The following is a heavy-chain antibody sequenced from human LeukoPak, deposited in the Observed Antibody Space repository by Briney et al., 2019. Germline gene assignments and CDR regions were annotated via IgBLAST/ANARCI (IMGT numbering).Heavy chain of an antibody. CDR3: ATPNGWDDVDTAFDY. CDR1: GFTFSSYA. V-gene: IGHV3-23*01. CDR2: ISGSGGST. Sequence: GGSLRLSCAASGFTFSSYAMSWVRQAPGKGLEWVSAISGSGGSTYYAGSVKGRFTISRDNSKNTLYLQMNSLRAEDTAVYYCATPNGWDDVDTAFDYWGQGTLVTVSS. D-gene: IGHD5-18*01. J-gene: IGHJ4*02.